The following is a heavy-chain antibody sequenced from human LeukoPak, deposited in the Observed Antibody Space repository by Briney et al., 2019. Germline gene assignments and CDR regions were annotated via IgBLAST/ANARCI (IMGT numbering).Heavy chain of an antibody. CDR2: ISAHNGNT. CDR3: AREGYSGYDYFVDYFDY. CDR1: GYTFTSYG. J-gene: IGHJ4*02. Sequence: ASVKVSCKASGYTFTSYGISWVRQAPGQGLEWMGWISAHNGNTNYARKFQGRVTMTTDTSTSTAYMELRSLRSDDTAVYYCAREGYSGYDYFVDYFDYWGQGTLVTASA. V-gene: IGHV1-18*01. D-gene: IGHD5-12*01.